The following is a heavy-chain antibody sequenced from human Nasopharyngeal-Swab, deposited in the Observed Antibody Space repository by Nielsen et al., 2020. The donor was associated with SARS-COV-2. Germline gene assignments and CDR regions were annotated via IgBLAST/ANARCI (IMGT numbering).Heavy chain of an antibody. CDR2: ISWNSGSI. J-gene: IGHJ6*02. CDR3: AKVVAAHYYYCGMDV. V-gene: IGHV3-9*01. Sequence: VRQAPGKGLEWVSGISWNSGSIGYADSVKGRFTISRDNAKNSLYLQMNSLRAEDTALYYCAKVVAAHYYYCGMDVWGQGTTVTVSS. D-gene: IGHD2-15*01.